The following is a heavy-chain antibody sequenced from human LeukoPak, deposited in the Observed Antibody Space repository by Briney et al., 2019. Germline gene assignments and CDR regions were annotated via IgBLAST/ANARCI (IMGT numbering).Heavy chain of an antibody. J-gene: IGHJ5*02. D-gene: IGHD4-17*01. CDR1: GGSISSYC. CDR2: VCASGSTRY. Sequence: SETLSLTCSVSGGSISSYCWSCIRQPAGKGLEWIGRVCASGSTRYKYNPSLKGRVTMSLDTSENQFSLNVNSMTAADTAVYYCARERHDYGDWGGGNWFDPWGQGTLATVSS. CDR3: ARERHDYGDWGGGNWFDP. V-gene: IGHV4-4*07.